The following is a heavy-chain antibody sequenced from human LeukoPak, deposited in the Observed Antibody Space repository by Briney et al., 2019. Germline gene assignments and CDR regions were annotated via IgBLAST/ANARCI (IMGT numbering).Heavy chain of an antibody. V-gene: IGHV4-34*01. D-gene: IGHD2-2*02. CDR1: GGSISSYY. J-gene: IGHJ4*02. CDR2: INHSGST. CDR3: ARAAGYRSSTSCYTHFDY. Sequence: SETLSLTCTVSGGSISSYYWSWIRQPPGKGLEWIGEINHSGSTNYNPSLKSRVTISVDTSKNQFSLKLSSVTAADTAVYYCARAAGYRSSTSCYTHFDYWGQGTLVTVSS.